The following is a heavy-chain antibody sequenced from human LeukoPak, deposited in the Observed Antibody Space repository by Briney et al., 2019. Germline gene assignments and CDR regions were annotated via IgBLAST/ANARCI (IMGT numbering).Heavy chain of an antibody. CDR1: GFTVSSNY. V-gene: IGHV3-53*01. CDR3: AKVGMITFGGVRNFDY. CDR2: IYSGGST. Sequence: PGGSLRLSCAASGFTVSSNYMSWVRQAPGKGLEWVSVIYSGGSTYYADSVKGRFTISRDNSKNTLYLQMNSLRAEDTAVYYCAKVGMITFGGVRNFDYWGQGTLVTVSS. J-gene: IGHJ4*02. D-gene: IGHD3-16*01.